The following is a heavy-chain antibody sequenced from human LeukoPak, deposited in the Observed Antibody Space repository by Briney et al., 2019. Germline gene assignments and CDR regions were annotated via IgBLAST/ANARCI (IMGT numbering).Heavy chain of an antibody. V-gene: IGHV3-7*01. CDR1: GFTFSGSW. D-gene: IGHD3-3*01. Sequence: GGPLRLSCAASGFTFSGSWMSWVRQAPGKGLEWVANINQDGSAKNYLDSVKGRFTISIDRGKNSLYLQMNSLRGEDTAVYYCARELSWSGRDYWGQGTLVTVSS. CDR2: INQDGSAK. CDR3: ARELSWSGRDY. J-gene: IGHJ4*02.